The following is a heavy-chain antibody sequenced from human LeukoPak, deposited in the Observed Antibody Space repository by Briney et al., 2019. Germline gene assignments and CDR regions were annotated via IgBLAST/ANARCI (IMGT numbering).Heavy chain of an antibody. J-gene: IGHJ6*02. V-gene: IGHV4-34*01. CDR3: QSTLTYYYYGMDV. Sequence: SETPSLTCAVYGGSFSGYYWSWIHQPPGKGLEWIGEINHSGSTNYNPSLKSRVTISVDTSKNQFSLKLSSVTAADTAVYYCQSTLTYYYYGMDVWGQGTTVTVSS. CDR1: GGSFSGYY. CDR2: INHSGST.